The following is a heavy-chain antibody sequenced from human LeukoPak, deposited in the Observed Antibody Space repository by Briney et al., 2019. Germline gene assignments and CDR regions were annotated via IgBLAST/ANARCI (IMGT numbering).Heavy chain of an antibody. CDR1: GFTLSDNA. CDR3: AKRVLCQS. V-gene: IGHV3-23*01. D-gene: IGHD2-8*01. J-gene: IGHJ5*02. Sequence: PGGSLRLSCAASGFTLSDNAMTWVRQAPGKGLEWVSTISGRGGSAFYADSVKGRFTVSRDNSKNTLFLQMNSLRAEDTAIYYCAKRVLCQSWGQGTLVTVSS. CDR2: ISGRGGSA.